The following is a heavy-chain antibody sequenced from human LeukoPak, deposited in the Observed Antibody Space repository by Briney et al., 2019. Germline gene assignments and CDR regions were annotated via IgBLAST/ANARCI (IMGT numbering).Heavy chain of an antibody. V-gene: IGHV3-30-3*01. Sequence: PGRALRLSYAASGFTFSSYATHWVRQAPRKGLECVAVISYEGINKYYADSVKGRFTIYRDNSKSSVYLKMTSLRAEDTAVYYCARADGDGYNGLSWFDHWGQGTLVTVSS. CDR2: ISYEGINK. D-gene: IGHD5-24*01. J-gene: IGHJ5*02. CDR3: ARADGDGYNGLSWFDH. CDR1: GFTFSSYA.